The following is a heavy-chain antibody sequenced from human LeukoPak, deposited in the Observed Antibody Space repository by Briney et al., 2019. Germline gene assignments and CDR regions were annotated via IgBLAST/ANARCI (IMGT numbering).Heavy chain of an antibody. V-gene: IGHV3-21*01. CDR2: ITTSSTYT. Sequence: GGSLRLSCEASGFSFSNMDWVRQTPGKGLGWISSITTSSTYTFYADSVKGRFTISRDNARNSLYLQMNSLRVEDTAVYYCARDPCSGTYGNTYYYYMDVWGKGTTVTISS. CDR3: ARDPCSGTYGNTYYYYMDV. J-gene: IGHJ6*03. CDR1: GFSFSN. D-gene: IGHD1-26*01.